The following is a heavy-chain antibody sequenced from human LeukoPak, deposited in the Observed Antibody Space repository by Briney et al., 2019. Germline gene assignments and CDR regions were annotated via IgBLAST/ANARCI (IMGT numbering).Heavy chain of an antibody. CDR2: INPNSGGT. J-gene: IGHJ4*02. V-gene: IGHV1-2*02. CDR3: ARDRRALYGSGWSLGGY. D-gene: IGHD6-19*01. Sequence: ASVKVSCKASGYTFTGYYMHRVRQAPGQGLEWMGWINPNSGGTNYAQKFQGRVTMIRDTSISTAYMELSRLRSDDTAVYYCARDRRALYGSGWSLGGYWGQGTLVTVSS. CDR1: GYTFTGYY.